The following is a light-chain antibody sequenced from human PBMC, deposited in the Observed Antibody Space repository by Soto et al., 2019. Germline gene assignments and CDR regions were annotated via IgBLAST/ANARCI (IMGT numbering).Light chain of an antibody. Sequence: QSVLTQPPSVSAAPGQRVTISCYGSSSNLGKNSVSWYQPLPGTAPKLSIDDNDNQPSGIHDRLSGSKSGTSATLGITGLQTVDEADYYCGAWDSRQSVVVLCGGTKPTVL. CDR3: GAWDSRQSVVV. V-gene: IGLV1-51*01. J-gene: IGLJ2*01. CDR1: SSNLGKNS. CDR2: DND.